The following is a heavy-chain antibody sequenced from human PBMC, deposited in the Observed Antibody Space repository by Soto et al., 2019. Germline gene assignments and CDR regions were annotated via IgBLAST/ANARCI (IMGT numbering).Heavy chain of an antibody. CDR2: ISPSSGDI. CDR3: SGCSGGACHKHYGMDV. D-gene: IGHD2-15*01. Sequence: EVHLVESGGGLVKPGGSLRLSCAVSGFTFSSCTMNWVRQAPGKGLEWVSSISPSSGDIYYADSVKGRFTISRDNAKNPLFLQMTRLRGEDTAVYYCSGCSGGACHKHYGMDVWGQGTTVTVSS. V-gene: IGHV3-21*06. J-gene: IGHJ6*02. CDR1: GFTFSSCT.